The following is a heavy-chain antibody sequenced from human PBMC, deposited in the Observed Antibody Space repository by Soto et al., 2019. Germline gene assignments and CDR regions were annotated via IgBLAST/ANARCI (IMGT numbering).Heavy chain of an antibody. V-gene: IGHV4-34*01. Sequence: QVQLQQWSAGLLKPSETLSLTCAVYGGSFSGYYWSWIRQPPGKGLEWIGEINHSGSTNYNPSLKSRVTISVDTSKNQFSLKLSSVTAADTAVYYCARGKYYDYIWGSYPSGYYLDYLGQGTLVTVSS. CDR1: GGSFSGYY. J-gene: IGHJ4*02. CDR2: INHSGST. CDR3: ARGKYYDYIWGSYPSGYYLDY. D-gene: IGHD3-16*02.